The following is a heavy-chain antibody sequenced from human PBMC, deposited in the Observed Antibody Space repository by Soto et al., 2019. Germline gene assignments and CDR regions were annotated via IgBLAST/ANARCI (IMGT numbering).Heavy chain of an antibody. CDR3: TTGSASFDY. CDR1: GLTSRNAW. Sequence: EVHLAESGGSLVKPGGSLRLSCTTSGLTSRNAWMNWVRQSTGRGLEWVGRIRSKPDGGTTDYAAPVNGRFLISRDDSKDILYLQMESLKTEDTAVYYCTTGSASFDYWGQGTLVTVSS. CDR2: IRSKPDGGTT. J-gene: IGHJ4*02. V-gene: IGHV3-15*07.